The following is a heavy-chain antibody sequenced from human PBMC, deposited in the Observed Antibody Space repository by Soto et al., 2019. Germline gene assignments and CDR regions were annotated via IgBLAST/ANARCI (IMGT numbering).Heavy chain of an antibody. Sequence: QVQVQESGPGLVKPSGTLSLTCVVSGGSISTDNWWSWVRQPPGKGLEWIGEIYHSGRTNYSPSPKSRVSISADTSKNQLSLQMTSVTAADTAVYYCARDQDSGWGLDSWGQGILVTVSS. CDR1: GGSISTDNW. J-gene: IGHJ4*02. CDR2: IYHSGRT. CDR3: ARDQDSGWGLDS. V-gene: IGHV4-4*02. D-gene: IGHD6-19*01.